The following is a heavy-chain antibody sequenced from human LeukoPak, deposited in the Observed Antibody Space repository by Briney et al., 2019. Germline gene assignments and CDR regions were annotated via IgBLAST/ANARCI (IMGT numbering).Heavy chain of an antibody. V-gene: IGHV1-46*01. CDR3: ARPGDHDSSFDY. CDR2: INPSGGST. CDR1: GYTFTSYY. J-gene: IGHJ4*02. D-gene: IGHD3-22*01. Sequence: GASVKVSCKASGYTFTSYYMHWVRQAPGQGLEWMGIINPSGGSTSYAQKFQGRVTMTRDTSMSTVYVELSSLRSEDAAVYYCARPGDHDSSFDYWGQGTLVTVSS.